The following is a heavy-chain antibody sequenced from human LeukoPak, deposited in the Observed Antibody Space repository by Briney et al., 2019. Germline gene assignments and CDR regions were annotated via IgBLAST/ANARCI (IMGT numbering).Heavy chain of an antibody. CDR1: GFTVSSNY. CDR2: FSSRKRT. Sequence: PGGSLRLSCAASGFTVSSNYRSWVRQAPGKGLEWVSGFSSRKRTYYEDSVKGRFTISRDNAKNSLYLQMNSLRAEDTAVYYCAELGITMIGGVWGKGTTVTISS. CDR3: AELGITMIGGV. V-gene: IGHV3-53*01. D-gene: IGHD3-10*02. J-gene: IGHJ6*04.